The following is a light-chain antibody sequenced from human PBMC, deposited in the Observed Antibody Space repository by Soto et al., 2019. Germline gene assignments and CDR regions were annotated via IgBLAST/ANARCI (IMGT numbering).Light chain of an antibody. CDR3: SSYTSSSTLV. V-gene: IGLV2-14*01. Sequence: QCVLTQPASVSGSPGQSITISCTGSSSDVGGYDHVSWYQQHPGKAPKIMIYDVSNRPSGVSNRFSGSKSVNTASLTISGLQAEDEADYYCSSYTSSSTLVVGGGTKLTVL. J-gene: IGLJ2*01. CDR2: DVS. CDR1: SSDVGGYDH.